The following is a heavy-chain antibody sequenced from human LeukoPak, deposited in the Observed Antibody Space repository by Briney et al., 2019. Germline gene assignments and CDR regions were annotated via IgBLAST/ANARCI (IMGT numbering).Heavy chain of an antibody. V-gene: IGHV3-23*01. CDR3: AKTRPLDSSSWSHGDY. Sequence: PGGSLRLSCAASGFTFSTYGMNWVRQAPGKGLEWVSSVSGATGNSYYVGSVKGRFTISRDDSKNTLYLQMNSPRAEDTAVYCCAKTRPLDSSSWSHGDYWGQGTLVTVSS. D-gene: IGHD6-13*01. J-gene: IGHJ4*02. CDR1: GFTFSTYG. CDR2: VSGATGNS.